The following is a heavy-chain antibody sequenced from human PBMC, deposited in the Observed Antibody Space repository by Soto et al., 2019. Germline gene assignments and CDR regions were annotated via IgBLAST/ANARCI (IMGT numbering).Heavy chain of an antibody. J-gene: IGHJ5*02. CDR1: GFTFSSYG. Sequence: GGSLRLSCAASGFTFSSYGMHWVRQAPGKGLEWVAVISYDGSNKYYADSVKGRFTISRDNSKNTLYLQMNSLRAEDTAVYYCAKDSPPEEGFDPWGQGTLVTVSS. CDR3: AKDSPPEEGFDP. CDR2: ISYDGSNK. V-gene: IGHV3-30*18.